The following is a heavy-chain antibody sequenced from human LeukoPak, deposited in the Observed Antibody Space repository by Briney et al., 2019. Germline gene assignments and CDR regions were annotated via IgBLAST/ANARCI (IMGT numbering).Heavy chain of an antibody. CDR2: AGWAGGTT. CDR3: AKELDTMFFDY. J-gene: IGHJ4*02. CDR1: GFTFDRYT. Sequence: GGSLRLSCATSGFTFDRYTIHWVRQAPGKGLGWVSLAGWAGGTTYYSDSVRGRFTISRDSGKNSVYLQMNSLTTDDTAFYFCAKELDTMFFDYWGQGALVTVSS. D-gene: IGHD3-10*02. V-gene: IGHV3-43*01.